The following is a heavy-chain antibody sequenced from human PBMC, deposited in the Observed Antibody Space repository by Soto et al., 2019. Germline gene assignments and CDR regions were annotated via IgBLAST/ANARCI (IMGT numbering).Heavy chain of an antibody. J-gene: IGHJ5*02. Sequence: ASVKVSCKASGYTFTSYAMHWVRLAPGQRLEWMGWINAGNGNTKYSQKFQGRVTITRDTSASTAYMELSSLRSEDTAVYYCARGPGGLYCSSTSCYDWFDPWGQGTLVTVSS. CDR1: GYTFTSYA. CDR2: INAGNGNT. CDR3: ARGPGGLYCSSTSCYDWFDP. D-gene: IGHD2-2*01. V-gene: IGHV1-3*01.